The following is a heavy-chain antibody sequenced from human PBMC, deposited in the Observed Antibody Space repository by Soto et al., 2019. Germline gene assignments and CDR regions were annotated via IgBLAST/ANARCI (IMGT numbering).Heavy chain of an antibody. CDR3: ARGKYYGSGIYTRDY. CDR2: ISSSSSYI. J-gene: IGHJ4*02. Sequence: GGSLRLSCAASGFTFSSYSMNWVRQAPGKGLEWVSSISSSSSYIYYADSVKGRFTISRDNAKNSLYLQMNSLRAEDTAVYYCARGKYYGSGIYTRDYWGQGTLVSVPS. D-gene: IGHD3-10*01. CDR1: GFTFSSYS. V-gene: IGHV3-21*01.